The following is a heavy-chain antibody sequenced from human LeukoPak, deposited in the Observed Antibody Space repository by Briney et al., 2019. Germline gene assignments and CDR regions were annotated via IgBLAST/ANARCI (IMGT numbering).Heavy chain of an antibody. CDR1: GFTFSNYW. Sequence: GGSLRLSCAASGFTFSNYWMHWVRQGPEKGLALVARISTDGSTTSYADSVKGRFTISRDNAKNTVYLQMNSLRAEDTAVYYCAKGNSPGWFGPWGQGTLVTVSS. J-gene: IGHJ5*02. CDR3: AKGNSPGWFGP. V-gene: IGHV3-74*01. D-gene: IGHD4-11*01. CDR2: ISTDGSTT.